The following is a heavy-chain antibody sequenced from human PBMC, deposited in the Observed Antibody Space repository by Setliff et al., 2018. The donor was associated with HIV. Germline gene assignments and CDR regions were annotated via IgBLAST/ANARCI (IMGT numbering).Heavy chain of an antibody. D-gene: IGHD2-8*01. J-gene: IGHJ4*02. V-gene: IGHV1-69*05. CDR2: ILGIFGTT. Sequence: SVKVSCKTSGDAFNSNAISWVRQAPGQGLEWMGGILGIFGTTYYAQKFQGRVTITTDESTRTSYMELSSLRSEDTAVYYCASGSGYCTKGDCYIGVHRTPDKYYFDSWGQGTLVTVSS. CDR1: GDAFNSNA. CDR3: ASGSGYCTKGDCYIGVHRTPDKYYFDS.